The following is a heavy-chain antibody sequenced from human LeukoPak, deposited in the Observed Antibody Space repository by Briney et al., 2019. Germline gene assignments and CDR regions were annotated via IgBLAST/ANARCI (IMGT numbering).Heavy chain of an antibody. CDR3: AAGYSYAY. V-gene: IGHV3-30*03. J-gene: IGHJ4*02. CDR2: ISYDGSNK. D-gene: IGHD5-18*01. CDR1: GFTFSSYG. Sequence: PGGSLRLSCAASGFTFSSYGMHWVRQAPGKGLEWVAVISYDGSNKYYADSVKGRFTISRDNSKNTLYLQMNSLRAEDTAVYYCAAGYSYAYWGQGTLVTVSS.